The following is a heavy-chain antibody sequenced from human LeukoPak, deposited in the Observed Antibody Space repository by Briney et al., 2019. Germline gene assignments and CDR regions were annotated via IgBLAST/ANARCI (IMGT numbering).Heavy chain of an antibody. V-gene: IGHV4-59*01. D-gene: IGHD3-10*01. Sequence: SETLSLTCTVSGGSISSYYWSWIRQPPGKGLEWIGYIYYSGSTNYNPSLKSRVTISVDTSKNQFSLKLSSVTAADTAVYYRASTHHLVLWFGGAWFDPWGQGTLVTVSS. J-gene: IGHJ5*02. CDR2: IYYSGST. CDR3: ASTHHLVLWFGGAWFDP. CDR1: GGSISSYY.